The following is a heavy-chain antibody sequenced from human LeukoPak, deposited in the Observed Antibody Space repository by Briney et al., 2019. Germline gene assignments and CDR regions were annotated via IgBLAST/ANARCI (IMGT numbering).Heavy chain of an antibody. CDR3: ARGGLAYCGGDCYSDAFDI. D-gene: IGHD2-21*02. CDR2: IYHSGST. CDR1: GGSISSGGYS. V-gene: IGHV4-30-2*01. J-gene: IGHJ3*02. Sequence: SETLSLTCAVSGGSISSGGYSWSWIRQPPEKGLEWIGYIYHSGSTYYNPSLKSRVTISVDRSKNQFSLKLSSVTAADTAVYYCARGGLAYCGGDCYSDAFDIWGQGTMVTVSS.